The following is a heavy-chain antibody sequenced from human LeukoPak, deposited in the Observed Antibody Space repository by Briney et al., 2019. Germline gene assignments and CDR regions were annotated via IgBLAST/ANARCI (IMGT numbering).Heavy chain of an antibody. V-gene: IGHV3-7*01. CDR1: GFTFSSYW. D-gene: IGHD6-19*01. CDR2: IKQDGSEK. Sequence: PVGSLRLSCAASGFTFSSYWMSWVRQAPGKGLEWVANIKQDGSEKYYADSVKGRFTISRDNAKNSLYLQMNSLRAEDTAVYYCARGRVGQWLVDAFDIWGQGTMVTVSS. CDR3: ARGRVGQWLVDAFDI. J-gene: IGHJ3*02.